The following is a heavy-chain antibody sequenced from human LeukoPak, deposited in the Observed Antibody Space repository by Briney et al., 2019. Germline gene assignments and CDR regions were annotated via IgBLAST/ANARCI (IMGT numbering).Heavy chain of an antibody. V-gene: IGHV3-30*18. CDR3: AKAYYGSGSPLDWFDP. CDR1: GFTFSSHG. D-gene: IGHD3-10*01. Sequence: GGSLRLSCAASGFTFSSHGMHWVRQAPGKGLEWVAIISYDGSKKYYGDSVKGRFTISRDNSKNTLYLQMNSLRAEDTAVYYCAKAYYGSGSPLDWFDPWGQGTLVTVSS. CDR2: ISYDGSKK. J-gene: IGHJ5*02.